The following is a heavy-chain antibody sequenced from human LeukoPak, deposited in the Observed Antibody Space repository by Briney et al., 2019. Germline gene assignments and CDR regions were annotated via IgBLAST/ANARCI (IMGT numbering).Heavy chain of an antibody. Sequence: PGGSLRLSCAASGFTFSTHTMAWVRQAPGKGLEWVSYISGSTSVIYYADSVKGRFTISRDNAKNSLYLQMNSLRTEDTAIYYCARGLYYIDVWGMGPRSPS. CDR2: ISGSTSVI. V-gene: IGHV3-48*01. CDR1: GFTFSTHT. CDR3: ARGLYYIDV. J-gene: IGHJ6*03.